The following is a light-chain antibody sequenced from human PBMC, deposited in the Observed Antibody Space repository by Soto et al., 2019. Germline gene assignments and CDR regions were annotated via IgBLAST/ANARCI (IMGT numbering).Light chain of an antibody. CDR2: EVT. CDR3: SSYTSSSTLV. Sequence: QSVLTQPASVSGSPGQSITISCTGTNNDVAAYNYVSWYQQHPGKVPKLIIYEVTNRPSGVSSRFSGSKSGNTASLTISGLQAEDEADYYCSSYTSSSTLVFGGGTKVTVL. J-gene: IGLJ2*01. V-gene: IGLV2-14*01. CDR1: NNDVAAYNY.